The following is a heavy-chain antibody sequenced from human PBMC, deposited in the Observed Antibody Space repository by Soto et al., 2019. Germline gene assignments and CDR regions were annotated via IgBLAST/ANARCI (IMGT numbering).Heavy chain of an antibody. D-gene: IGHD1-26*01. CDR2: ISYDGSNK. CDR3: GGGGGGVGATIPPDY. V-gene: IGHV3-30-3*01. J-gene: IGHJ4*02. CDR1: GFTFSSYA. Sequence: QVQLVESGGGVVQPGRSLRLSCAASGFTFSSYAMHWVRQAPGKGLEWVAVISYDGSNKYYADSVKGRFTISRDNSKNALYLQKSRLGGEDGGVYDGGGGGGGVGATIPPDYWGQGTLVTVSS.